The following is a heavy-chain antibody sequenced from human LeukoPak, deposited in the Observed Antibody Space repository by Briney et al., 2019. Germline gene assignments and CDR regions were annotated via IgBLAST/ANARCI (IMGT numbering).Heavy chain of an antibody. CDR2: INHSGST. J-gene: IGHJ5*02. CDR1: GGSFSGYY. Sequence: SETLPLTCAVYGGSFSGYYWSWIRQPPGKGLEWIGEINHSGSTNYNPSLKSRVTISVDTSKNQFSLKLSSVTAADTAVYYCARVLSWFDPWGQGALVTVSS. V-gene: IGHV4-34*01. D-gene: IGHD3-10*01. CDR3: ARVLSWFDP.